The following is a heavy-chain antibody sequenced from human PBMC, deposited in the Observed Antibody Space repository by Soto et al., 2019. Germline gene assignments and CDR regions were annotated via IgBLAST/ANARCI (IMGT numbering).Heavy chain of an antibody. V-gene: IGHV1-69*13. J-gene: IGHJ3*02. Sequence: GASVKVSCKASGYTFTGYYMHWVRQAPGQGLEWMGGIIPIFGTANYAQKFQGRVTITADESTSTAYMELSSLRSEDTAVYYCARPIVVVPNAFDIWGQGTMVTVSS. CDR1: GYTFTGYY. CDR3: ARPIVVVPNAFDI. D-gene: IGHD2-21*01. CDR2: IIPIFGTA.